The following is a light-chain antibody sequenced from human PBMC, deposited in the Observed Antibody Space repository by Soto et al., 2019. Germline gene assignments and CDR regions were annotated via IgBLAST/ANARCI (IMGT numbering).Light chain of an antibody. CDR3: QTWGTGSWV. CDR2: LNSDGSH. J-gene: IGLJ3*02. V-gene: IGLV4-69*01. CDR1: SGHSSYA. Sequence: QSVLTQSPSASASLGASVKLTCTLSSGHSSYAIAWHQQQPEKGPRYLMILNSDGSHTKGDGIPDRFSGSSSGAERYLTISSLQSEDEADYYCQTWGTGSWVFGGGTKLTVL.